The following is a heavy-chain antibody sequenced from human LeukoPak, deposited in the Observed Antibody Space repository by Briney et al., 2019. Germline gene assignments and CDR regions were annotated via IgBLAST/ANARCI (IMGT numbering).Heavy chain of an antibody. D-gene: IGHD1-26*01. CDR1: GGSFSGYY. CDR3: AREGRPRNYFDY. Sequence: SETLSLTCAVYGGSFSGYYWSWIRQPPGKGLEWIGEINHSGSTNYNPSLKSRVTISVDTSKNQFSLKLSSVTAADTAVYYCAREGRPRNYFDYWGQGTLVTVSS. J-gene: IGHJ4*02. CDR2: INHSGST. V-gene: IGHV4-34*01.